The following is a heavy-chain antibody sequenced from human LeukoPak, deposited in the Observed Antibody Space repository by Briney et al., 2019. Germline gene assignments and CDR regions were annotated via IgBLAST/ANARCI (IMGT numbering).Heavy chain of an antibody. CDR1: GFTFSSYG. J-gene: IGHJ4*02. CDR2: IRYDGSNK. V-gene: IGHV3-30*02. D-gene: IGHD3-9*01. CDR3: VRGLRYFDWLLEY. Sequence: PGGSLRLSCAASGFTFSSYGMHWVRQAPGKGLEWMAFIRYDGSNKYYADSVKGRFTISRDNSKNTLYLQMNSLRAEDTAVYYGVRGLRYFDWLLEYWGQGTLVTVSS.